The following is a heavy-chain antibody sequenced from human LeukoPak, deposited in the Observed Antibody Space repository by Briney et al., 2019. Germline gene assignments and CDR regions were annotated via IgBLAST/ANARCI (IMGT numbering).Heavy chain of an antibody. CDR2: IRSEAHDTTP. Sequence: GGSLRLSCTASGFTFCDYGMSWFRQAPGKGLEWVGFIRSEAHDTTPQYSASVKGRFTISKDDSRRTAFLQMSSLKTEDTAVYYCSRAAGYDFILEYWGQGTLVTVSS. CDR1: GFTFCDYG. CDR3: SRAAGYDFILEY. J-gene: IGHJ4*02. D-gene: IGHD5-12*01. V-gene: IGHV3-49*01.